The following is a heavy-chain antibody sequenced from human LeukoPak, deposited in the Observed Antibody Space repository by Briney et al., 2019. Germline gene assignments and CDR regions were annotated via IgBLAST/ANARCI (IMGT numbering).Heavy chain of an antibody. Sequence: PSETLSLTCIVSGGSVSSTTYYWTWIRQPPGKGLPRIASINYSGSTYYNPSLKSRVTISVDTSENQFSLKLSSVTAADTAVYYCARYVVYGSGKYYFDYWGQGTLVTVSS. CDR2: INYSGST. CDR1: GGSVSSTTYY. V-gene: IGHV4-39*01. CDR3: ARYVVYGSGKYYFDY. D-gene: IGHD3-10*01. J-gene: IGHJ4*02.